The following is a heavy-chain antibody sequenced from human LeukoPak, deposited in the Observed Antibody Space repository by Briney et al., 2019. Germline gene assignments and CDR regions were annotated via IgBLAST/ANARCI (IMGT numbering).Heavy chain of an antibody. CDR1: GFTFSSYA. J-gene: IGHJ4*02. D-gene: IGHD3-22*01. CDR3: AKGSYYDSSGSFYFDY. CDR2: ISGSGDNT. Sequence: GGSLRLSCAASGFTFSSYAMSWVRQAPGKGLEWVSGISGSGDNTYYADSVKGRFTISRDNSKNTLYVQVNSLGTEVTAAYYCAKGSYYDSSGSFYFDYWGQGTLVTVSS. V-gene: IGHV3-23*01.